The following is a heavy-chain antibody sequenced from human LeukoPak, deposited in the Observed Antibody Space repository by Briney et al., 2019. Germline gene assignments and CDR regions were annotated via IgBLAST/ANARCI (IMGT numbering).Heavy chain of an antibody. CDR1: GFSFSVYE. CDR2: ISSSGTTT. J-gene: IGHJ4*02. D-gene: IGHD4-17*01. CDR3: ATLTVATSFDY. Sequence: VGLGGSLRLSCAASGFSFSVYEMHWVRQAPGKGLEWISDISSSGTTTYYADSVKGRFTISRDNAKNSLYLQMNSLRAEDTAVYYCATLTVATSFDYWGQGTLVTVSS. V-gene: IGHV3-48*03.